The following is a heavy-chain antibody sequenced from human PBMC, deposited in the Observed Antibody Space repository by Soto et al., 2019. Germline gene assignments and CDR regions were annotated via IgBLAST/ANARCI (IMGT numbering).Heavy chain of an antibody. CDR1: GGPFDGYC. V-gene: IGHV4-34*01. J-gene: IGHJ4*02. D-gene: IGHD5-12*01. CDR2: IHTRGMT. Sequence: PSPTRFLTRAFYGGPFDGYCRSWIRHSPGKGLEGIVEIHTRGMTKYNPSLKSRVSLSVDTSTKQFSLKMTSMTAADRGVYYCARGVESLSGYLFWGQVTPVTV. CDR3: ARGVESLSGYLF.